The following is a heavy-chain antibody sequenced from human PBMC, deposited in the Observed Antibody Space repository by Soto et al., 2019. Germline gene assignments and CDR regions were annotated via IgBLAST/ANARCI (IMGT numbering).Heavy chain of an antibody. CDR2: ISGSGAST. CDR1: GFPFSSYA. J-gene: IGHJ6*03. D-gene: IGHD6-6*01. CDR3: AKDLSYSSSSRYYYYYYYMDV. V-gene: IGHV3-23*01. Sequence: GGSLRLSCPPSGFPFSSYAVSSVRQAPGKGLEWVSAISGSGASTYYADSVKGRFTISRDNSKNTLYLQMNSLRAEDTAVYYCAKDLSYSSSSRYYYYYYYMDVWGKGTTVTVSS.